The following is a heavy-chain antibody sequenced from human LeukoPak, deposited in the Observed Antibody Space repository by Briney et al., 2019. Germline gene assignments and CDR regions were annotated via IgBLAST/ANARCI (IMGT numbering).Heavy chain of an antibody. CDR2: ISSSSSYI. CDR1: GFTFSSHG. CDR3: ARGSSNIAARNNWFDP. Sequence: GGSLRLSCAASGFTFSSHGMHWVRQTPAKGLEWVSSISSSSSYIYYADSVKGRFTISRDNAKKSVYLQMNSLRVEDTAVYYCARGSSNIAARNNWFDPWGQGTLVTVSS. J-gene: IGHJ5*02. D-gene: IGHD6-6*01. V-gene: IGHV3-21*01.